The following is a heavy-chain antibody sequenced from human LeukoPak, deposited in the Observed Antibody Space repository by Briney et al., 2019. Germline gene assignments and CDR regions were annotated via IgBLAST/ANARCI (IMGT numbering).Heavy chain of an antibody. CDR1: GGTFSSYA. D-gene: IGHD4-17*01. CDR2: IIPILGIA. J-gene: IGHJ5*02. Sequence: GSSVKVSCKASGGTFSSYAISWVRQAPGQGLEWMGRIIPILGIANYAQKFQGRVTTTADKSTSTAYMELSSLRSEDTAVYYCAREATTVTTEGWFDPWGQGTLVTVSS. V-gene: IGHV1-69*04. CDR3: AREATTVTTEGWFDP.